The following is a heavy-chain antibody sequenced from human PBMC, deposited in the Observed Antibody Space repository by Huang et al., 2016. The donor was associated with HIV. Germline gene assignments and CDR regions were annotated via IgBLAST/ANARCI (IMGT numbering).Heavy chain of an antibody. CDR3: AKGSGHFDS. CDR2: SAYDGNGR. V-gene: IGHV3-30*02. J-gene: IGHJ5*01. CDR1: GFSFSSYG. D-gene: IGHD2-8*02. Sequence: QVWLVESGGGVVQPGRPLRLSRVGSGFSFSSYGIRWVRQAAGKGLEWVAFSAYDGNGRSYAGSVKGRFSISRQNSKSTVSLQMNSLRVEDSGVYFCAKGSGHFDSWGQGTLVTVSP.